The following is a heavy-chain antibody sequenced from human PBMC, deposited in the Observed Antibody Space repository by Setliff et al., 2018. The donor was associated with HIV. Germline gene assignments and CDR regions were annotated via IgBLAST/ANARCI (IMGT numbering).Heavy chain of an antibody. J-gene: IGHJ3*02. CDR2: IRYDGSNK. CDR1: GFTFSSYG. V-gene: IGHV3-30*02. Sequence: PGGSLRLSCAASGFTFSSYGMHWVRQAPGKGLEWVAFIRYDGSNKYYADSVKGRFTISRDNSKNTLYLQMNSLRAEDTAVYYCAKAGRAARPDAFDIWGQGQWSPSPQ. CDR3: AKAGRAARPDAFDI. D-gene: IGHD6-6*01.